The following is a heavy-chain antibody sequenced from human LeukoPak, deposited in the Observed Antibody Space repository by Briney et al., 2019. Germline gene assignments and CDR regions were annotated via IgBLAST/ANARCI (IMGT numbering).Heavy chain of an antibody. V-gene: IGHV4-34*01. J-gene: IGHJ4*02. D-gene: IGHD3-3*01. CDR2: INHSGST. CDR3: ARGQRILPLFYYDFWSGFHDY. CDR1: GGSFSGYY. Sequence: PSETLSLTCSVYGGSFSGYYWSWIRLPPGKGLEWIGEINHSGSTNYNPSLKSRVTISVDTSKNQFSLKLSSVTAADTAVYYCARGQRILPLFYYDFWSGFHDYWGQGTLVTVSS.